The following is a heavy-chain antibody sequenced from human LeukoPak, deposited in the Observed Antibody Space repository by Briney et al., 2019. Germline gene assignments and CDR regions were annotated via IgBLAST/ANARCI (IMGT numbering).Heavy chain of an antibody. V-gene: IGHV4-34*01. J-gene: IGHJ5*02. CDR1: GGSFGGYY. CDR3: ARVPIEIQLWSDWFNP. D-gene: IGHD5-18*01. Sequence: PSETLSLTRAVYGGSFGGYYWGWIRQPPGKGREWIGELNQSGSTNYNPSLKSRVTISVDTSKHQFSLKLSSVAAADTAVYYCARVPIEIQLWSDWFNPWGQGTLGHVSS. CDR2: LNQSGST.